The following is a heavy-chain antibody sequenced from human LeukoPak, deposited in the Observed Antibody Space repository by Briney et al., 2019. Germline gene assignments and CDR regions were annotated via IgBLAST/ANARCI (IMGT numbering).Heavy chain of an antibody. CDR2: IKQDGSAK. CDR1: GFTFSNFW. CDR3: ANGDGFDY. D-gene: IGHD5-24*01. V-gene: IGHV3-7*03. Sequence: GGSLRLSCATSGFTFSNFWMSWVRQAPGQGLEWVANIKQDGSAKYYVDSVKGRFTISRDNAKNSLYLQMNSLRAEDTAVYYCANGDGFDYWGQGTLVTVSS. J-gene: IGHJ4*02.